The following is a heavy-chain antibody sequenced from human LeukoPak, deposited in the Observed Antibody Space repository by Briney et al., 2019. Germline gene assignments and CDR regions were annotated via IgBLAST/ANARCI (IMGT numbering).Heavy chain of an antibody. Sequence: SETLSLTCAVSGGSISSSNWWSWVRQPPGKGLEWIGEIYHSGSTNYNPSLKSRVTISVDKSKNQFSLKLSSVTAADTAVYYCATLASNYGDYVMNWFDPWGQGTLVTVSS. D-gene: IGHD4-17*01. CDR1: GGSISSSNW. J-gene: IGHJ5*02. V-gene: IGHV4-4*02. CDR2: IYHSGST. CDR3: ATLASNYGDYVMNWFDP.